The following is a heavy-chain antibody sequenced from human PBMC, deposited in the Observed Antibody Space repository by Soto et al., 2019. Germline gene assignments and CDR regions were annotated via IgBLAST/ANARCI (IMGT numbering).Heavy chain of an antibody. D-gene: IGHD1-26*01. CDR2: VYTSDYT. J-gene: IGHJ4*02. CDR1: GASIRSYY. CDR3: AKGGIIVGATNLGY. Sequence: SETLSLSCSVSGASIRSYYWHWIRQPPGKGLEWIGYVYTSDYTRYSSSLKSRVTISVDTSKSQFYLRLNSVTAADTAVYYCAKGGIIVGATNLGYWGQGTLVTVSS. V-gene: IGHV4-4*08.